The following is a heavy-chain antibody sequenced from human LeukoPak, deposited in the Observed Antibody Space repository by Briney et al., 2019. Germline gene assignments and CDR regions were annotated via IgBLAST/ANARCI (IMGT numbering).Heavy chain of an antibody. V-gene: IGHV1-8*01. D-gene: IGHD2-21*01. CDR3: AKDITRDGDVVFDP. J-gene: IGHJ5*02. CDR1: GYTFTSYD. Sequence: ASVKVSCKASGYTFTSYDINWVRQATGQGLEWMGWMNPNSGNTGYAQKFQGRVTMTRNTSISTAYMELSSLRSEDTALYYCAKDITRDGDVVFDPWGQGTLVTVSS. CDR2: MNPNSGNT.